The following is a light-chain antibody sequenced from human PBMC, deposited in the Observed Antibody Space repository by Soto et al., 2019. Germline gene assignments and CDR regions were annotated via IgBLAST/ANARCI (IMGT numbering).Light chain of an antibody. J-gene: IGKJ5*01. Sequence: EIVLTQSPATLSLSPGERATLSCRASQSVSSYLAWYQQKPGQAPRIFIYDASNRATGIPARFSGSGSGTDFTLTISSLEPEDFAVYYCQQRSKWPITFGQGTRLEIK. CDR1: QSVSSY. V-gene: IGKV3-11*01. CDR2: DAS. CDR3: QQRSKWPIT.